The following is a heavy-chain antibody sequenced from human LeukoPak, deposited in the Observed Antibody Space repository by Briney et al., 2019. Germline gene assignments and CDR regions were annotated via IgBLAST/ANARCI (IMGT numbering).Heavy chain of an antibody. CDR2: TYYSGNT. J-gene: IGHJ4*02. Sequence: PSETLSLTCTVSGGSMANYYWTWIRQSPGKGLEWIGHTYYSGNTNYNPSLKSRVTISIDTSKNQFSLKLSSVTAADTAVYYCTRGRAYYDSTGYYYWGRGILVTVSS. CDR3: TRGRAYYDSTGYYY. V-gene: IGHV4-59*01. CDR1: GGSMANYY. D-gene: IGHD3-22*01.